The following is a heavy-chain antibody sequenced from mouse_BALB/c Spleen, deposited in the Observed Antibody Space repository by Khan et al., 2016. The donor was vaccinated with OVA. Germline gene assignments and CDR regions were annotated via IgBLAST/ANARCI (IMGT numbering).Heavy chain of an antibody. D-gene: IGHD1-1*01. Sequence: EVQLQESGPGLVKPSQSLSLTCTVTGYSITSGYAWYWIRQFPRNKLEWMGYISYSGVNSYTPYLKSRISITRDTSKNNFFLQLNSVTTEDTVTYYCARRNYYGYYFDYWGQGTTLTVSS. CDR1: GYSITSGYA. CDR3: ARRNYYGYYFDY. CDR2: ISYSGVN. V-gene: IGHV3-2*02. J-gene: IGHJ2*01.